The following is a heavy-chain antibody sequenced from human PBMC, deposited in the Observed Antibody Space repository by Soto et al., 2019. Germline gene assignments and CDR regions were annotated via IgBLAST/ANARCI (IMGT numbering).Heavy chain of an antibody. Sequence: LSLTCAVSGGSFSGYYWSWVRQPPGKGLEWIGDINHTGGSNYNPSLKSRVMISVDTAKTQFSLNVTSVTAADTAVYYCAREVGYYSATRRNLYFDYWGPGTLVTVSS. CDR3: AREVGYYSATRRNLYFDY. CDR1: GGSFSGYY. CDR2: INHTGGS. J-gene: IGHJ4*02. V-gene: IGHV4-34*01. D-gene: IGHD2-2*01.